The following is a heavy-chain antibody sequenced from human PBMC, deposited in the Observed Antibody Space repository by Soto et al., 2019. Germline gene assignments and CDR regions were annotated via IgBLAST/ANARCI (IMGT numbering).Heavy chain of an antibody. CDR2: ISSSSSTI. D-gene: IGHD3-3*01. Sequence: EVQLVESGGGLVQPGGSLRLSCAASGFTFSSYSMNWVRQAPGKGLEWVSYISSSSSTIYYADSVKGRFTISRDNAKNSLYLQMNSLRDEDTAVYYCARDNDFWGGYYPFDYWGQGTLVTVSS. CDR3: ARDNDFWGGYYPFDY. J-gene: IGHJ4*02. CDR1: GFTFSSYS. V-gene: IGHV3-48*02.